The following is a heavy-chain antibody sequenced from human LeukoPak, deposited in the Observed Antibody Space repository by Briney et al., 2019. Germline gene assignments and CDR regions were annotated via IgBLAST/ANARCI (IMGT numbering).Heavy chain of an antibody. Sequence: SETLSLTCTVSAGSINNYYGSWIRQPPGKGLEWIGYIYYSGSTNYNPSLKSRVTISVDTSKKQVSLNLSSVTAADTAVYYCARVAARYVGMDVWGQGTTVTVSS. D-gene: IGHD6-6*01. CDR2: IYYSGST. CDR3: ARVAARYVGMDV. V-gene: IGHV4-59*01. J-gene: IGHJ6*02. CDR1: AGSINNYY.